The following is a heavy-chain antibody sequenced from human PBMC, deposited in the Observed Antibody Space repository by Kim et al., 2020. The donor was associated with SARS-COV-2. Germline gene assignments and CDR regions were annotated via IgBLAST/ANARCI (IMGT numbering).Heavy chain of an antibody. CDR2: IYYSGRT. V-gene: IGHV4-31*03. CDR3: ARDRNGGSFFDY. D-gene: IGHD2-15*01. CDR1: GYSISDGPYY. Sequence: SETLSLTCTVSGYSISDGPYYWSWIRQLPGKGLEWIGYIYYSGRTYYNPSLKSRLTISVDTSNNQFSLKLNSVTAADTAVYYCARDRNGGSFFDYWGQGTLVTVSS. J-gene: IGHJ4*02.